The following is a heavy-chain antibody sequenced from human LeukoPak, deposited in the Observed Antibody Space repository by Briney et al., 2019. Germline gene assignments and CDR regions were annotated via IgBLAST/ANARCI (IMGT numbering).Heavy chain of an antibody. CDR3: ERGGSIAARPNYYYMDV. J-gene: IGHJ6*03. V-gene: IGHV4-59*01. Sequence: SETLSLTCTVSGGSISSYYWSWIRQPPGKGLEWIGYIYYSGSTNYNPSLKSRVTISVDTSKNQFSLKLSSVTAADTAVYYRERGGSIAARPNYYYMDVWGEGTTVTVS. D-gene: IGHD6-6*01. CDR1: GGSISSYY. CDR2: IYYSGST.